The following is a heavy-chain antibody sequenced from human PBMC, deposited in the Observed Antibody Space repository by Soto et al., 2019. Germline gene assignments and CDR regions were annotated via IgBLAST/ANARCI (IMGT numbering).Heavy chain of an antibody. CDR2: ITNSGSST. J-gene: IGHJ4*02. CDR3: AKHGYSNYHYSVTDY. D-gene: IGHD3-16*01. V-gene: IGHV3-23*01. Sequence: GGSLRLSCAASGFTFSNYAMSWVRQAPGKGLEWVSSITNSGSSTFYADSVKGRVTISRDNSKDTLYLQMNSLRAEDTAKYYCAKHGYSNYHYSVTDYWGRGTLVTVSS. CDR1: GFTFSNYA.